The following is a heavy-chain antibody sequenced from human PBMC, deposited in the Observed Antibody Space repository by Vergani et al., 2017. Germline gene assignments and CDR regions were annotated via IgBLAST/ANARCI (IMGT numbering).Heavy chain of an antibody. J-gene: IGHJ4*02. D-gene: IGHD1-26*01. CDR1: GYTFTGYY. CDR2: INPISGGT. CDR3: AGGVGGSYLVGY. Sequence: QVQLVQSGAEVKGPGASVKVSCKASGYTFTGYYMHWVRQAPGQGLEWMGWINPISGGTNYAQKFQGRVTITADKATSTAYMELSSLRSEDTAVYYCAGGVGGSYLVGYWGQGTLVTVSS. V-gene: IGHV1-2*02.